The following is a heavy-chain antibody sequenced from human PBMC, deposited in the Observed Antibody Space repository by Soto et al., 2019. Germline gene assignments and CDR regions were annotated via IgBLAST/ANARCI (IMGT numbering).Heavy chain of an antibody. CDR1: GYTFTSYA. D-gene: IGHD3-10*01. Sequence: ASVKVSCKASGYTFTSYAMHWVRQAPGQRLEWMGWINAGNGNTKYSQKFQGRVTITRDTSASTAYMELSSLRSEDTAVYYCAFDYYASGSYYWKFDPWGQGTLVTVSS. J-gene: IGHJ5*02. CDR3: AFDYYASGSYYWKFDP. V-gene: IGHV1-3*01. CDR2: INAGNGNT.